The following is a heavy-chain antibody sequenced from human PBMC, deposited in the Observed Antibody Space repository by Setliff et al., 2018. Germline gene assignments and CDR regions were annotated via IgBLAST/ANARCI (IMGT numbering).Heavy chain of an antibody. D-gene: IGHD3-3*01. V-gene: IGHV4-61*09. J-gene: IGHJ6*03. Sequence: PSETLSLTCTVSGDSISSRTHYWSWIRQPAGKGLEWIGQVYTSWSTNYNPSLKSRVTISLDTSKNQFSQNLSSLTAADTAVYYCARVSGFQYMDVWGKGTTVTVSS. CDR3: ARVSGFQYMDV. CDR1: GDSISSRTHY. CDR2: VYTSWST.